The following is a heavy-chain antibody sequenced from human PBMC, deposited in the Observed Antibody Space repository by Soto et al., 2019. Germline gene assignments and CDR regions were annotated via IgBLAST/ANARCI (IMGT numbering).Heavy chain of an antibody. Sequence: PSVKVSCKASGYTFTSYCISWVRQAPGQGLEWMGWISAYNGNTNYAQKLQGRVTMTTDTSTSTAYMELRSLRSDDTAVYYCAAGESVTHDAFDIWGQGTMVNVSS. CDR3: AAGESVTHDAFDI. CDR1: GYTFTSYC. D-gene: IGHD2-21*01. V-gene: IGHV1-18*04. J-gene: IGHJ3*02. CDR2: ISAYNGNT.